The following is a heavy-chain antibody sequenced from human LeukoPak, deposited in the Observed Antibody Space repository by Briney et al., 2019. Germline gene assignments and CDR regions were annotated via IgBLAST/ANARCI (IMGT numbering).Heavy chain of an antibody. J-gene: IGHJ4*02. CDR3: ARLVTQLGLAFDY. CDR1: GFTFSSYG. Sequence: PGRSLRLSCAASGFTFSSYGMHWVRQAPGKGREWGAVIWYDGSNKYYADSVKGRFTISRDNSKNTLYLQMNSLRAEDTAVYYCARLVTQLGLAFDYWGQGTLVTVSS. V-gene: IGHV3-33*01. D-gene: IGHD1-7*01. CDR2: IWYDGSNK.